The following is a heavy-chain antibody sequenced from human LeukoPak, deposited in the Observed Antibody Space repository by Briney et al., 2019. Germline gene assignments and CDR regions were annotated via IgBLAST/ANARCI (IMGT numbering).Heavy chain of an antibody. CDR3: ARVFYERSGYFVPLAGCFDL. CDR1: GDSIDSGGYY. J-gene: IGHJ2*01. Sequence: SETLSLTCSVSGDSIDSGGYYWSWIRQRPGTGLEWIGYISYSESTYYKPSLRSRLTISLDTSENQFSLKLTSVTAADTAVYYCARVFYERSGYFVPLAGCFDLWGRGTLVTVSS. V-gene: IGHV4-31*03. CDR2: ISYSEST. D-gene: IGHD3-22*01.